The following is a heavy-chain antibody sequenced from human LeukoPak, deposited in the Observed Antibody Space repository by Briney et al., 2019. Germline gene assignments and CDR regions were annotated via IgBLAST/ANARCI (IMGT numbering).Heavy chain of an antibody. CDR3: ARVVYSGYDSTKYYFDY. Sequence: GGSLRLSCAASGFTFDDYGMSWVRHAPGKGLEWVSGINWHGGSTGYADSVKGRFTISRDNAKNSLYLQMNSLRAEDTALYYCARVVYSGYDSTKYYFDYWGQGTLVTVSS. CDR2: INWHGGST. J-gene: IGHJ4*02. D-gene: IGHD5-12*01. V-gene: IGHV3-20*04. CDR1: GFTFDDYG.